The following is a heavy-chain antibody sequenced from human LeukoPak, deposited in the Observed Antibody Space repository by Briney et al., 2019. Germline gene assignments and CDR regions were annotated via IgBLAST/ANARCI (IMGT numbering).Heavy chain of an antibody. CDR2: VGIADDT. D-gene: IGHD5/OR15-5a*01. CDR3: VRGGIQVSGIDAFDI. V-gene: IGHV3-13*01. CDR1: GFTFRNYD. J-gene: IGHJ3*02. Sequence: GGSLRLSCAASGFTFRNYDMHWVRQFPGRGLEWVSAVGIADDTHYPDSVKGRFTISRENAKNSLYLQMNSLRDGDTAVYYCVRGGIQVSGIDAFDIWGQGTMVTLSS.